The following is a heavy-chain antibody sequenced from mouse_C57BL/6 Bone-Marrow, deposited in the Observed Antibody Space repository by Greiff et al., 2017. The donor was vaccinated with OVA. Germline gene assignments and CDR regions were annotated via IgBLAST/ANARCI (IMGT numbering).Heavy chain of an antibody. V-gene: IGHV1-81*01. J-gene: IGHJ3*01. D-gene: IGHD1-1*01. Sequence: QVHVKQSGAELARPGASVKLSCKASGYTFTSYGISWVKQRTGQGLEWIGEIYPRSGNTYYNEKFKGKATLTADKSSSTAYMELRSLTSEDSAVYFCAREGVWVYYYGSSYAWFAYWGQGTLVTVSA. CDR3: AREGVWVYYYGSSYAWFAY. CDR1: GYTFTSYG. CDR2: IYPRSGNT.